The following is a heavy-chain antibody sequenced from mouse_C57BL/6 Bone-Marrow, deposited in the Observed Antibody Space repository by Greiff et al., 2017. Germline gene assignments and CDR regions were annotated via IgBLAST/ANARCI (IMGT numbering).Heavy chain of an antibody. CDR2: IYPGSGNT. CDR3: AREVGDY. CDR1: GYTFTDYY. V-gene: IGHV1-76*01. J-gene: IGHJ2*01. Sequence: QVQLQQSGAELVRPGASVKLSCKASGYTFTDYYINWVKQRPGQGLEWIARIYPGSGNTYYNEKFKGKATLTEEKYSSTAYMQLSSLTSEDSAVYFCAREVGDYWGQGTTLTVSS.